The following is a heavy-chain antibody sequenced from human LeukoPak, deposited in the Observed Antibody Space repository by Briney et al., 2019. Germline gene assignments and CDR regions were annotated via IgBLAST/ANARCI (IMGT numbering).Heavy chain of an antibody. D-gene: IGHD1-26*01. CDR3: ARDRLGGSYFDY. Sequence: SETLSLTCAVYGGSFSSYYWSWIRQPAGKGLEWIGRIYTSGSTNYNPSLKSRVTMSVDTSKNQFSLKLSSVTAADTAVYYCARDRLGGSYFDYWGQGTLVTVSS. CDR2: IYTSGST. J-gene: IGHJ4*02. CDR1: GGSFSSYY. V-gene: IGHV4-4*07.